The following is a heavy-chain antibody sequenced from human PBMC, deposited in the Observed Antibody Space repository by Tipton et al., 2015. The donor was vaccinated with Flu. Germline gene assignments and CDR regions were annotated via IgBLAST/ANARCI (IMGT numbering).Heavy chain of an antibody. Sequence: CAASGFTFSSYGMHWVRQAPGKGLEWVTVISYDGSVQTYVDSVKGRFTISRDFSKNTLYLQMDSLRADDTAVYYCARDRSMVRALMGVYGMDVWGQGIMVTVSS. CDR2: ISYDGSVQ. J-gene: IGHJ6*02. CDR1: GFTFSSYG. D-gene: IGHD3-10*01. CDR3: ARDRSMVRALMGVYGMDV. V-gene: IGHV3-33*05.